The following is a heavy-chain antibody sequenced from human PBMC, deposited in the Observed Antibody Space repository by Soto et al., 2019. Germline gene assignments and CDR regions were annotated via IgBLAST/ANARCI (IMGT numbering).Heavy chain of an antibody. CDR1: GGTFSSYA. CDR2: IIPIFGTA. CDR3: ARYFALLXYCXXTSXYXWFDP. V-gene: IGHV1-69*01. Sequence: QVQLVQSGAEVKKPGSSVKVSCKASGGTFSSYAIXWVRQXPGQGLEWMGGIIPIFGTANYAQKFQGRVTITADESTSTAYMELSSLRSEDTAVYYCARYFALLXYCXXTSXYXWFDPWGQGTLVTVSS. D-gene: IGHD2-2*01. J-gene: IGHJ5*02.